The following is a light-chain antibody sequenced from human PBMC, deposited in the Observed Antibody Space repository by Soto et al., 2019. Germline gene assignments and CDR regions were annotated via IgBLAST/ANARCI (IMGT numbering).Light chain of an antibody. V-gene: IGKV1-12*01. CDR3: QQAYAFPIT. CDR2: DAS. Sequence: DIQMTQSPSSVSASVGDRVSITCRASQGISTWLAWYQQKPGTAPKQLIYDASSLQSGVPSRFSGSGSGTDFTLPISSLQPEDSATYYCQQAYAFPITFGQGTRLEIK. CDR1: QGISTW. J-gene: IGKJ5*01.